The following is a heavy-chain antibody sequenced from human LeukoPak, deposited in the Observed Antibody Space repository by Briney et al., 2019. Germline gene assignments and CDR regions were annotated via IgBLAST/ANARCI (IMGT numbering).Heavy chain of an antibody. Sequence: GGSLRLSCAASGFTFSSYSMNWVRQAPGKGLEWVSSISSSSSYIYYADSVKGRFTISRDNAKNSLYLQMNSLRAEDTAVYYCARGIAVAGYYYYMDVWGKGTTVTVSS. V-gene: IGHV3-21*01. CDR3: ARGIAVAGYYYYMDV. CDR2: ISSSSSYI. CDR1: GFTFSSYS. D-gene: IGHD6-19*01. J-gene: IGHJ6*03.